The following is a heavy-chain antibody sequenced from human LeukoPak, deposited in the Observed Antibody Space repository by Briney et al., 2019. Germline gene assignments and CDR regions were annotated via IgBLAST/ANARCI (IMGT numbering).Heavy chain of an antibody. CDR1: GYTFTNYG. CDR3: ARQIRWNEYYFDY. V-gene: IGHV1-18*01. J-gene: IGHJ4*02. Sequence: GASVKVSCKASGYTFTNYGFSWVRQVPGQGHEWMGWISAYDGNTKYAQKFQGRVTVTTDASTSTAYMELRSLRSDDTAVYYCARQIRWNEYYFDYWGQGTLVTVSS. D-gene: IGHD1-1*01. CDR2: ISAYDGNT.